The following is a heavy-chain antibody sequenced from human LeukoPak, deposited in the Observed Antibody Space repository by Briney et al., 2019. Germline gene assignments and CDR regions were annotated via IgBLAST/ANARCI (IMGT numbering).Heavy chain of an antibody. D-gene: IGHD3-10*01. CDR1: GFTFSSYE. Sequence: GGSLRLSCAASGFTFSSYEMNWVRHAPGKGLEWGSYISSSGSTIYYTDSVKGRFTISRDNAKNSLYLQMNSLRAEDTAVYYCARDGSMVRGVIKPSAFDIWGQGTMVTVSS. CDR3: ARDGSMVRGVIKPSAFDI. J-gene: IGHJ3*02. V-gene: IGHV3-48*03. CDR2: ISSSGSTI.